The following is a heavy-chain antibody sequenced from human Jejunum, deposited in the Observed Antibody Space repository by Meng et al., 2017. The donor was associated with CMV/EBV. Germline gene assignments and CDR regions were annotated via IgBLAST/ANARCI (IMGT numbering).Heavy chain of an antibody. V-gene: IGHV1-2*02. J-gene: IGHJ4*02. CDR3: ARDSSLSY. D-gene: IGHD3-16*02. CDR2: INPNSSGT. CDR1: GNTFTGYY. Sequence: VKVSCEASGNTFTGYYLHWVRQTPGQGLEWMGWINPNSSGTNYAQTFQGRVTMTRDTSISTAYMELSRLTSDDTAVYYCARDSSLSYWGQGTLVTVSS.